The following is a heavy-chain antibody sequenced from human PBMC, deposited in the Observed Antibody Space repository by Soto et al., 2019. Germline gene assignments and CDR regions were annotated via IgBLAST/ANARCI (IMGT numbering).Heavy chain of an antibody. J-gene: IGHJ4*02. CDR1: GFTFSTYA. Sequence: EVQLLESGGGLVQPGGSLRLSCAASGFTFSTYALSWVRQAPGKGLEWVSAISANGQGIYYADSVRGRFTISRDNSKNTISLHMDSLRAEDTAVYYCAKDRNYPRDQFHYWGQGTLVTVSS. CDR3: AKDRNYPRDQFHY. D-gene: IGHD1-7*01. CDR2: ISANGQGI. V-gene: IGHV3-23*01.